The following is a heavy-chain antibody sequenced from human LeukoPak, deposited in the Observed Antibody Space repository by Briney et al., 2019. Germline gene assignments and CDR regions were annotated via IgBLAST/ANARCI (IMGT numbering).Heavy chain of an antibody. CDR1: GYTFTSYD. V-gene: IGHV1-8*03. D-gene: IGHD2-2*01. CDR2: MNPNSGNT. J-gene: IGHJ6*04. Sequence: ATVKVSCKASGYTFTSYDINWVRQATGQGLEWMGWMNPNSGNTGYAQKFQGRVTITRNTSISTAYMELSSLRSEGTAVYYCARSRRYCSSTSCPEGLDVWGKGTTVTVSS. CDR3: ARSRRYCSSTSCPEGLDV.